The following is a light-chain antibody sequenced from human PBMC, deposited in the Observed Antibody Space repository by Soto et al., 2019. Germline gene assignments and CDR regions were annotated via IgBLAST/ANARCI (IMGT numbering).Light chain of an antibody. CDR2: EVN. Sequence: QSVLTQPRSVSESPGQSVTISCTGATSDVGGYNYVSWYQQHPGKAPKLMIYEVNKRPAGVPDRFSGSRSGNTASLTISGLQAEDEADYYCCSYAGNYILRVFGTGTKVTVL. CDR1: TSDVGGYNY. J-gene: IGLJ1*01. V-gene: IGLV2-11*01. CDR3: CSYAGNYILRV.